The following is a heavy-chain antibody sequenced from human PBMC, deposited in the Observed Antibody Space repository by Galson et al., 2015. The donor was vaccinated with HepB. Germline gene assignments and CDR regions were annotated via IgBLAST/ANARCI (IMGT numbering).Heavy chain of an antibody. Sequence: SLRLSCAASGFTFSSYSMNWVRQAPGMGLEWVSSISSSSSYIYYADSVKGRFTISRDNAKNSLYLQMNSLRAEDTAVYYCARGGEDIVVVPAAFDAFDIWGQGTMVTVSS. D-gene: IGHD2-2*01. V-gene: IGHV3-21*01. J-gene: IGHJ3*02. CDR3: ARGGEDIVVVPAAFDAFDI. CDR1: GFTFSSYS. CDR2: ISSSSSYI.